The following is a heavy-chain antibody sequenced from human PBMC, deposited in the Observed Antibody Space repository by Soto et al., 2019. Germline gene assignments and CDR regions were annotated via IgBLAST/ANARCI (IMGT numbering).Heavy chain of an antibody. D-gene: IGHD4-17*01. Sequence: QVQLQESGPGLVQPSQTLSLACTVSGDSISSGGYYWSWIRQHPGKGLEWIGYIYYSGSTFYTPSLNSRVTTSVDTSKNQCSLKLSSVTAADTAVYYCARGLSVTLFDFWGQGTLVTVSS. CDR1: GDSISSGGYY. V-gene: IGHV4-31*03. CDR3: ARGLSVTLFDF. J-gene: IGHJ4*02. CDR2: IYYSGST.